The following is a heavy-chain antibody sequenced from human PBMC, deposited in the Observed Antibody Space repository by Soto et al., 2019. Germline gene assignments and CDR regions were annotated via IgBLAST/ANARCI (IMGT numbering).Heavy chain of an antibody. CDR1: GFTFSNSW. D-gene: IGHD3-10*01. J-gene: IGHJ4*02. CDR2: IKSRPDGGTT. Sequence: GGSLRLSCAASGFTFSNSWMIWVRQAPGKGPEWVGRIKSRPDGGTTDYAAPVKGRFSVSRDDSKNTLYLQMNSLKTEDTAVYYCTADLIGTYYSPYDYWGQGILVTVSS. CDR3: TADLIGTYYSPYDY. V-gene: IGHV3-15*07.